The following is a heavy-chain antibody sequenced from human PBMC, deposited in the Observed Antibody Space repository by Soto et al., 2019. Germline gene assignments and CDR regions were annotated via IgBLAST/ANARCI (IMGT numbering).Heavy chain of an antibody. J-gene: IGHJ4*02. CDR2: ISWNSGSI. Sequence: VQLVESGGGLVQPGRSLRLSCAASGFTFDDYAMHWVRQAPGKGLEWVSGISWNSGSIGYADSVKGRFTISRDNAKNSLYLQMNSLRAEDTALYYCAKDSVTMVRGGNFDYWGQGTLVTVSS. CDR3: AKDSVTMVRGGNFDY. CDR1: GFTFDDYA. V-gene: IGHV3-9*01. D-gene: IGHD3-10*01.